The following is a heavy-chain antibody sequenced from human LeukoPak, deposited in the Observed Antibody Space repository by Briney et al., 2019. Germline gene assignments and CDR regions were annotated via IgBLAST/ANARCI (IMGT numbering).Heavy chain of an antibody. CDR3: ARDMWQQFDWFDP. CDR2: INPNTGDT. CDR1: GYTFTAYY. V-gene: IGHV1-2*02. J-gene: IGHJ5*02. Sequence: EAAVKVSCKASGYTFTAYYMLWVRQAPGQGLEWMGWINPNTGDTNYAQRLQGRVTMTRDTSISTAYMDLRRLRSDDTAVYYCARDMWQQFDWFDPWGQGTLVTVSS. D-gene: IGHD6-13*01.